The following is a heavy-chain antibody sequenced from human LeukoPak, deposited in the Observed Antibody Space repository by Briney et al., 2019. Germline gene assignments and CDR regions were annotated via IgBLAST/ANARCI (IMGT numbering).Heavy chain of an antibody. J-gene: IGHJ4*02. D-gene: IGHD3-3*01. CDR3: AKNYDFLSGYYDY. Sequence: GGSLRLSCAASGFTFSSYWMSWVRQAPGKGLEWVANIKQDGSEKYYVDSVKGRFTISRDNAKNSLYLQMNSLRAEDTAVYYCAKNYDFLSGYYDYWGQGTLVTVSS. CDR1: GFTFSSYW. CDR2: IKQDGSEK. V-gene: IGHV3-7*03.